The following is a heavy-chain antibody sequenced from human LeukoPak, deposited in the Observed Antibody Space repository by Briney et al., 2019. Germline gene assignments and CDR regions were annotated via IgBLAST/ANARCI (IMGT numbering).Heavy chain of an antibody. CDR1: GYSFTTYW. CDR2: IYPGDSDT. V-gene: IGHV5-51*01. J-gene: IGHJ6*03. CDR3: ARHPSSGWPYYYYYYMDV. D-gene: IGHD6-19*01. Sequence: GESLKISCKGSGYSFTTYWIGWVRQMPGKGLEWMGIIYPGDSDTRYSPSYQGQVTISADKSISTAYLQWSSLKASDTAMYYCARHPSSGWPYYYYYYMDVWGKGTTVTVSS.